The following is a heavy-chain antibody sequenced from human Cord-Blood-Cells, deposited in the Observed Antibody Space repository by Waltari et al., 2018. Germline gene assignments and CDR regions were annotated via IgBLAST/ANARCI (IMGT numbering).Heavy chain of an antibody. CDR2: INHSGST. D-gene: IGHD6-13*01. J-gene: IGHJ4*02. V-gene: IGHV4-34*01. CDR3: ARGGGSSWFDY. Sequence: QVQLQQWGAGLLKPSETLSLTCAVYGGSFSGYYWSWIRQPPGKGLEWIGEINHSGSTNYNPSLKSRVTISVDTSKNQFSLKLSSVTAADTAVYYCARGGGSSWFDYWGQGTLVTVSS. CDR1: GGSFSGYY.